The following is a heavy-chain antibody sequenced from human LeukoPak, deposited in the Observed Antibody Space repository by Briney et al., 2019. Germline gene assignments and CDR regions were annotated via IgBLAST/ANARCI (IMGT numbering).Heavy chain of an antibody. J-gene: IGHJ4*02. CDR1: GYSFTSYW. D-gene: IGHD3-22*01. Sequence: GESLKISCKGSGYSFTSYWIGWVRQMPGKGLEWMGIIYPGVSDTRYSPSFQGQVTISADKSISTAYLQWSSLKASDTAMYHCARHPDYYDSSGYSYYFDYWGQGTLVTVSS. CDR2: IYPGVSDT. CDR3: ARHPDYYDSSGYSYYFDY. V-gene: IGHV5-51*01.